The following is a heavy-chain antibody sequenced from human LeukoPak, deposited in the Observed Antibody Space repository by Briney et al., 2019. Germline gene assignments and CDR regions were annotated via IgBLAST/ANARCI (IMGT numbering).Heavy chain of an antibody. CDR3: AREGVDSSGYLGDY. CDR2: IDSSGTT. Sequence: TASETLSLTCTVSGGSFTTYYWSWIRQPAGRGLEWIGHIDSSGTTNYNPSRKSRVTLSTDPSKNQFSLKLSSVTAADTAIYYCAREGVDSSGYLGDYWGQGTLVTVSS. D-gene: IGHD3-22*01. CDR1: GGSFTTYY. J-gene: IGHJ4*02. V-gene: IGHV4-4*07.